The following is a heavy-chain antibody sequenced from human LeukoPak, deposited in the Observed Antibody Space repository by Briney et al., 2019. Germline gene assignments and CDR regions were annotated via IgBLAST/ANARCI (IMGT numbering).Heavy chain of an antibody. CDR1: GYTFTCYY. CDR2: INPNSGGT. CDR3: ARELYYYDSSGYPLNWFDP. Sequence: ASVKVSCKASGYTFTCYYMHWVRQAPGQGLEWMGWINPNSGGTNYAQKFQGWVTMTRDTSISTAYMELSRLRSDDTAVYYCARELYYYDSSGYPLNWFDPWGQGTLVTVSS. D-gene: IGHD3-22*01. J-gene: IGHJ5*02. V-gene: IGHV1-2*04.